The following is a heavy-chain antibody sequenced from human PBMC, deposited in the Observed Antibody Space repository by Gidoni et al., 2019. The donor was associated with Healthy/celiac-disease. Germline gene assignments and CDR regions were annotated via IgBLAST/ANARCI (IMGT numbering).Heavy chain of an antibody. Sequence: QVQLVESGGGVVQPGRSLRLSCAASGFTFSSYGMHWVRQAPGKGLEWVAVISYDGSNKYYADSVKGRFTISRDNSKNTLYLQMNSLRAEDTAVYYCAKDEQLTAITLYEIQHWGQGTLVTVSS. CDR1: GFTFSSYG. CDR3: AKDEQLTAITLYEIQH. D-gene: IGHD2-21*02. J-gene: IGHJ1*01. V-gene: IGHV3-30*18. CDR2: ISYDGSNK.